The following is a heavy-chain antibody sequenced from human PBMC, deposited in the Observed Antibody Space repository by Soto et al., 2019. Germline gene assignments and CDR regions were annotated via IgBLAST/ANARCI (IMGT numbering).Heavy chain of an antibody. Sequence: GGSLRLSCAASGFTFSSYGMHWVRQAPGKGLEWVAVISYDGSNKYYADSVKGRFTISRDNSKNTLYLQMNSLRAEDTAVYYCAITYSSSYAPLYGMDVWGQGTTVTVSS. CDR2: ISYDGSNK. D-gene: IGHD6-13*01. CDR3: AITYSSSYAPLYGMDV. V-gene: IGHV3-30*03. J-gene: IGHJ6*02. CDR1: GFTFSSYG.